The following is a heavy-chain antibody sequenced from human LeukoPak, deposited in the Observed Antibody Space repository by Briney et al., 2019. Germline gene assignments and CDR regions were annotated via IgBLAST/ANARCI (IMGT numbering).Heavy chain of an antibody. J-gene: IGHJ4*02. CDR1: GFTFSNYW. Sequence: GGSLRLSCAASGFTFSNYWLSWVRQAPGKGLEWVANIKPDGGEKFYVDSVKGRFTISRDNSKNTLYLQMNSLRPEDTAVYYCAKDQYDSNGSDYWGQGTLVTVSS. CDR3: AKDQYDSNGSDY. CDR2: IKPDGGEK. V-gene: IGHV3-7*01. D-gene: IGHD3-22*01.